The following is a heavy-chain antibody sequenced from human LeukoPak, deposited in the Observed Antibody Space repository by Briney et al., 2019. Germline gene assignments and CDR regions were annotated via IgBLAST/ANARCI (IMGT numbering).Heavy chain of an antibody. J-gene: IGHJ3*02. CDR2: TYYRSKWYN. CDR1: GDRVSSNSAA. CDR3: ARGGWYAFNM. D-gene: IGHD6-19*01. V-gene: IGHV6-1*01. Sequence: SQTLALTCAISGDRVSSNSAAWNWIRHSPSRGLEWLGRTYYRSKWYNEYAVSVKSRLTINPDPSKNQSSLQLNSVTPEHTAVSYCARGGWYAFNMWGQGTMVTVSS.